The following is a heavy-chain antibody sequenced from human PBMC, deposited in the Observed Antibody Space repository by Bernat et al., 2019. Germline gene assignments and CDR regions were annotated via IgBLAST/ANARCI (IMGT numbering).Heavy chain of an antibody. CDR3: ARGADYGYYFDY. V-gene: IGHV3-7*04. Sequence: EVQLVESGGGLVQPGGSLRLSCAASGFAFSNYWMSWVRQAPGKGLEWVANIKQDGSEKYYVDSVKGRFTISRDNAKNSLYLQMNSLRAEDTAVYYCARGADYGYYFDYWGQGTLVTVSS. J-gene: IGHJ4*02. D-gene: IGHD4-17*01. CDR2: IKQDGSEK. CDR1: GFAFSNYW.